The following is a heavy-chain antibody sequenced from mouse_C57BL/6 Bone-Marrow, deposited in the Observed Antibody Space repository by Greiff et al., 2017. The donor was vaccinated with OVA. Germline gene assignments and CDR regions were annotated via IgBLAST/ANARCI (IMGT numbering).Heavy chain of an antibody. CDR3: ARMGSTRVRGMAY. CDR2: IGWDDDK. J-gene: IGHJ3*01. Sequence: QVPLKESGPGILQPSQTLSLTCSFSGFSLSTFGMGVGWIRQPSGKGLEWLAHIGWDDDKYYNPALKSRLTISTDTSKNQVFLKMANVDTADAATYYCARMGSTRVRGMAYWGQGTLVTVSA. D-gene: IGHD2-2*01. V-gene: IGHV8-8*01. CDR1: GFSLSTFGMG.